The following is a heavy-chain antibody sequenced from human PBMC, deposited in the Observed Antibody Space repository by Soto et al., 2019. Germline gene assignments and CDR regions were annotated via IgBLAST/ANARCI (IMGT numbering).Heavy chain of an antibody. D-gene: IGHD6-19*01. CDR2: IKSKSDVGTT. CDR1: GFTFSDAW. Sequence: PGGSLRLSCAASGFTFSDAWMRCLRQAPGKGLDGVGRIKSKSDVGTTEYAAPVRGRFTISRDDSKNTLYLQMNSLKTEDTAVYYCTTDLWRIAVAVGSTAYFKPWGQGT. CDR3: TTDLWRIAVAVGSTAYFKP. V-gene: IGHV3-15*01. J-gene: IGHJ5*02.